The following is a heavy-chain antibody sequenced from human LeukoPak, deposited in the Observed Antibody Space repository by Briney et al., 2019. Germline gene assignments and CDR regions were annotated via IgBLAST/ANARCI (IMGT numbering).Heavy chain of an antibody. Sequence: GGSLRLSCAASGFTFNTNAMSWVRQAPGKGLEWVSAISGSGGSTYYADSVKGRFTISRDNSKNTLYLQMNSLRAEDTAVYYCAKLSGSYFFDYWGQGTLVTVSS. CDR1: GFTFNTNA. J-gene: IGHJ4*02. V-gene: IGHV3-23*01. D-gene: IGHD1-26*01. CDR2: ISGSGGST. CDR3: AKLSGSYFFDY.